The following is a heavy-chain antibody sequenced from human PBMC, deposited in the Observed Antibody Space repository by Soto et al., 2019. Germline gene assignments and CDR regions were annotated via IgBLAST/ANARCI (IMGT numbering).Heavy chain of an antibody. Sequence: QVQLQQWGAGLLKPSETLSLTCAVYGGSFSGYHWTWIRQPPGRGLDWIGEITHRGSPNYNPSLKSRVTISVDTSKKQFSLNLRSVTAADTAVYYCERIPGSDYSDPHDFWGQGTLVTVSS. V-gene: IGHV4-34*01. D-gene: IGHD4-17*01. CDR3: ERIPGSDYSDPHDF. CDR1: GGSFSGYH. CDR2: ITHRGSP. J-gene: IGHJ4*02.